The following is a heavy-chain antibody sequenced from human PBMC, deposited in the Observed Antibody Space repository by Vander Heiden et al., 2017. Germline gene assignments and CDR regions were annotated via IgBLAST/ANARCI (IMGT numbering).Heavy chain of an antibody. J-gene: IGHJ4*02. CDR2: ISGSGGST. V-gene: IGHV3-23*01. Sequence: EVQLLESGGGLVQPGGSLRLSCAASGFTFRSYAMSWVRQAPGKGREWVSAISGSGGSTYYADSVKGRFTISRDNSKNTLYLQMNSLRAEDTAVYYCAKDGGIAAAGPDYWGQGTLVTVSS. CDR3: AKDGGIAAAGPDY. D-gene: IGHD6-13*01. CDR1: GFTFRSYA.